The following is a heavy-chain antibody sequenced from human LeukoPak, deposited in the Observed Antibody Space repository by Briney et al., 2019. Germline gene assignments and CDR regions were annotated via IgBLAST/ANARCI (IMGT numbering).Heavy chain of an antibody. CDR3: ARVLGCTNGVCHDAFDI. CDR1: GFSVRTTY. D-gene: IGHD2-8*01. Sequence: GGSLRLSCAASGFSVRTTYMSWVRQAPGKGPEWVSVLYTGGGTDHADSVKGRFTISRDNAKRSLYLQMNSLRAEDTAVYFCARVLGCTNGVCHDAFDIWGQGTVVTVSS. J-gene: IGHJ3*02. V-gene: IGHV3-53*01. CDR2: LYTGGGT.